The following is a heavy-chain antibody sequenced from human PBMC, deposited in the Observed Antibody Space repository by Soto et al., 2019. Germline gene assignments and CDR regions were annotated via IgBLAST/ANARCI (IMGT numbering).Heavy chain of an antibody. CDR2: VSSGGGT. CDR1: GFTFSTYA. D-gene: IGHD2-15*01. Sequence: EVELLESGGGLVQPEGSLRLSCAASGFTFSTYAMGWVRQAPGKELEWVSVVSSGGGTHYADSVKGRFTVSRDNSKNTLSLQMNSLRADDTAVYYCAKRRGAGGHFDYWGQGALVTVSS. CDR3: AKRRGAGGHFDY. V-gene: IGHV3-23*01. J-gene: IGHJ4*02.